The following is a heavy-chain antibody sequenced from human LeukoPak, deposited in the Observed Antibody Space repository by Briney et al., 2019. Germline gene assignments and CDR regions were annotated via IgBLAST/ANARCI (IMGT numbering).Heavy chain of an antibody. CDR2: ISGSGGST. J-gene: IGHJ4*02. CDR1: GFTFSSYA. V-gene: IGHV3-23*01. D-gene: IGHD4-11*01. CDR3: SSYSNYRTFDY. Sequence: GGSLRLSCAASGFTFSSYAMSWVRQAPGKGLEWVSAISGSGGSTYYADSVKGRFTISRDNSKNTLYLQMNSLRAEDTAVYYCSSYSNYRTFDYWGQGTLVTVSS.